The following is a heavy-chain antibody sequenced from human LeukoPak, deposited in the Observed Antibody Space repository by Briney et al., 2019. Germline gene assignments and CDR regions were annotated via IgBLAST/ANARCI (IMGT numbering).Heavy chain of an antibody. Sequence: GGSLRLSCAASGFTFSSYEMNWVRQAPGKGLEWVSYISGSGTTIHYADSVKGRFTISRDNAKNSLYLQMNCLRVEDTAIYYCARDRGGWYRWFDPWGQGTLVTVSS. D-gene: IGHD6-19*01. V-gene: IGHV3-48*03. CDR2: ISGSGTTI. J-gene: IGHJ5*02. CDR3: ARDRGGWYRWFDP. CDR1: GFTFSSYE.